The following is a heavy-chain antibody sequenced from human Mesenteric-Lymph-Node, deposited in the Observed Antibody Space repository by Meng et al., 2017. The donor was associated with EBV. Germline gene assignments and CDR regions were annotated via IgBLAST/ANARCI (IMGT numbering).Heavy chain of an antibody. CDR1: GFTFSDYY. J-gene: IGHJ4*02. Sequence: QVQXVESGXXXVKPGGSXRAPCAASGFTFSDYYMSWIRQAPGKGLEWVSYISSSGSTTYYADSVKGRFTISRDNAKNSLYLQMNSLRPEDTAVYYCATSPGGDHADNWGQGTLVTVSS. CDR2: ISSSGSTT. V-gene: IGHV3-11*01. CDR3: ATSPGGDHADN. D-gene: IGHD4-17*01.